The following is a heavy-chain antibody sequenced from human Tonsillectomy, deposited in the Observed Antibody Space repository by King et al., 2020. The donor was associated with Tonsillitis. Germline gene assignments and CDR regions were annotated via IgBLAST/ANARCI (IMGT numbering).Heavy chain of an antibody. D-gene: IGHD5-18*01. V-gene: IGHV3-30*18. J-gene: IGHJ4*02. CDR2: ISYNGSNK. CDR3: AKDLSTVDTAMEY. Sequence: VQLVESGGGVVQPGRSLRLSCAASGFTFSIYAMHWVRQAPGKGLEWVTLISYNGSNKYYADSVKGRFTISRDNSKNTLYLQMNSLRAEDTAVYYCAKDLSTVDTAMEYWGQGTLVTVSS. CDR1: GFTFSIYA.